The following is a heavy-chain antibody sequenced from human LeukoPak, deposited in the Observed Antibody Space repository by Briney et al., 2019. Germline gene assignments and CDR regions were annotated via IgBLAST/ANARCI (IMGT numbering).Heavy chain of an antibody. J-gene: IGHJ4*02. D-gene: IGHD2-15*01. Sequence: GGSLRLSCAASGFTFSIYWMSWVRQAPGKGLEWVANIKQDGSEKYYVDSVKGRFTISRDNAKNSLYLQMNSLRAEDTAVYYCARRRSVVAAKEDYWGQGTLVTVSS. CDR3: ARRRSVVAAKEDY. CDR2: IKQDGSEK. V-gene: IGHV3-7*03. CDR1: GFTFSIYW.